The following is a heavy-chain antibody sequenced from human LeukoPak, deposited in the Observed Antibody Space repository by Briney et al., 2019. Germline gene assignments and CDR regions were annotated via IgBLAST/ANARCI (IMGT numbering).Heavy chain of an antibody. CDR3: ARGLWQALVDY. V-gene: IGHV4-34*01. Sequence: PSETLSLTCAVYGGSFSXXXWSWIXXPPGKXXEWXXEINXXXXXXXXXXXXSRVTXSVXXSKNQFSLKLXSVTAADTAVYYCARGLWQALVDYWGQGTLVTVSS. J-gene: IGHJ4*02. D-gene: IGHD3-10*01. CDR2: INXXXXX. CDR1: GGSFSXXX.